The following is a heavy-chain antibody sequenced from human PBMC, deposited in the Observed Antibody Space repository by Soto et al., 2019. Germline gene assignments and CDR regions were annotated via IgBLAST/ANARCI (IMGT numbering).Heavy chain of an antibody. J-gene: IGHJ4*02. D-gene: IGHD1-20*01. CDR1: GDYIHVTNVF. V-gene: IGHV4-39*01. CDR3: ARITGRHLDY. Sequence: PSETLSLTCSVSGDYIHVTNVFWGWVRQPPGKGLEWIGNVDYSGTAYFSPSLATRVTFHVDTSKNQFSLTLYSVTAADTAVYYCARITGRHLDYWGQGILVTVSS. CDR2: VDYSGTA.